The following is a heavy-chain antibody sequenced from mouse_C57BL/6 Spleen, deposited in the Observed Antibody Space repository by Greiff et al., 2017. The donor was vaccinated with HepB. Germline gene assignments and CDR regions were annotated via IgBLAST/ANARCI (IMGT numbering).Heavy chain of an antibody. CDR2: ISDGGSYT. D-gene: IGHD4-1*01. V-gene: IGHV5-4*03. CDR3: ARSGTSYYFDY. CDR1: GFTFSSYA. Sequence: EVKLVESGGGLVKPGGSLKLSCAASGFTFSSYAMSWVRQTPEKRLEWVATISDGGSYTYYPDNVKGRFTISRDNAKNNLYLQMSHLKSEDTAMYYCARSGTSYYFDYWGQGTTLTVSS. J-gene: IGHJ2*01.